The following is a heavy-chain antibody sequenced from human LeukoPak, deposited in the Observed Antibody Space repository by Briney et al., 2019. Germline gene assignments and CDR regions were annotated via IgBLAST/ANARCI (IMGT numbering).Heavy chain of an antibody. CDR1: GGSFSGYY. CDR2: INHSGST. J-gene: IGHJ4*02. D-gene: IGHD3-10*01. CDR3: ARDLSGSLYFDY. Sequence: SETLSLTCAVYGGSFSGYYWSWIRQPPGKGLEWIGEINHSGSTNYNPSLKSRVTISVDTSKNQFSLRLSSVTAADTAVYFCARDLSGSLYFDYWGQGVLVTVSS. V-gene: IGHV4-34*01.